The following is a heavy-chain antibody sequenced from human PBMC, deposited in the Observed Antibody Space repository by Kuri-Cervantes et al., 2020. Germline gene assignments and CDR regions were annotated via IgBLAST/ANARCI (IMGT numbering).Heavy chain of an antibody. CDR3: ARVDVPPWGKMATFSSVPIN. V-gene: IGHV1-18*01. D-gene: IGHD5-24*01. Sequence: ASVKVSCKASGGTFTSYGISWVRQAPGQGLEWMGWISAYNGNTNYAQKLQGRVTMTTDTSTSTAYMELRSLRSDDTAVYYCARVDVPPWGKMATFSSVPINWGQGTLVTVSS. J-gene: IGHJ4*02. CDR2: ISAYNGNT. CDR1: GGTFTSYG.